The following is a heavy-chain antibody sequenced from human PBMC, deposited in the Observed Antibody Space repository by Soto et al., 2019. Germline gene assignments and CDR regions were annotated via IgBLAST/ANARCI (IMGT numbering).Heavy chain of an antibody. CDR3: ARVFDGYYYYRPDV. Sequence: QEQLVQSGAEVKKPGSSVQVSCKASGGTFINQPITWVRKAPGQGLEWKGGVIPMSGATHYSQKFQVRVTITADESTSTAYMELSSLSSEDTAVYYCARVFDGYYYYRPDVWGQGTTVTVS. D-gene: IGHD3-16*01. CDR2: VIPMSGAT. J-gene: IGHJ6*02. CDR1: GGTFINQP. V-gene: IGHV1-69*01.